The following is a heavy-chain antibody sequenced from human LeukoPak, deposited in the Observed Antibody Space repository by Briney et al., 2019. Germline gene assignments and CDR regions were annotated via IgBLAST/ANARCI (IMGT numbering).Heavy chain of an antibody. Sequence: SQTLSLTCNVSGASISSSGFYWSWIRKPAGKGLEWIGRIYVSGSTNHHPSLKDRVTISIDTSKNQFSLRLHSVTAADTAVYYCARADYYDSSGYYWAGAFDIWGQGTMVTVSS. CDR1: GASISSSGFY. CDR3: ARADYYDSSGYYWAGAFDI. CDR2: IYVSGST. D-gene: IGHD3-22*01. V-gene: IGHV4-61*02. J-gene: IGHJ3*02.